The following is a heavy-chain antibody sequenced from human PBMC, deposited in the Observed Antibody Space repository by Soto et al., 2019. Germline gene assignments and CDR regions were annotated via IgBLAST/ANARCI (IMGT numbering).Heavy chain of an antibody. CDR1: GSSITSTTYF. Sequence: SGTLSLTYTLSGSSITSTTYFWAWIRQPPGRGLEWVGSIYYSGETHYNPSLKNRVTISVDRSKNQFSLQMISVTAADTAVYYCEKNLPRTGRFDYWGQGTLVTAS. J-gene: IGHJ4*02. CDR2: IYYSGET. V-gene: IGHV4-39*01. CDR3: EKNLPRTGRFDY.